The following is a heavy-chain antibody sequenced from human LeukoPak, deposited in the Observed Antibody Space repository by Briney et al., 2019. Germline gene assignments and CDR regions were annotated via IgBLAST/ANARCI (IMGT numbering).Heavy chain of an antibody. CDR3: AKWPSGSYFPYPFDY. J-gene: IGHJ4*02. CDR2: ISSSGSTI. V-gene: IGHV3-11*01. D-gene: IGHD1-26*01. CDR1: GFTFSDYY. Sequence: GGSLRLSCAASGFTFSDYYMSWIRQAPGKGLEWVSYISSSGSTIYYADSVKGRFTISRDNSKNTLYLQMNSLRAEDTAVYFCAKWPSGSYFPYPFDYWGQGTLVTVSS.